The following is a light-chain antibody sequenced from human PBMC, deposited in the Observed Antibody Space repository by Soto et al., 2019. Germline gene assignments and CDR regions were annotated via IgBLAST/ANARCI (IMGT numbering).Light chain of an antibody. CDR2: KAS. Sequence: DIQMTQSPSTLSASVGDRVTITCRASQSISSWLAWYQQKPGKVPKVLIYKASSLESGVPSRFSGSGSGIEFTLTISSLQPDDFATYYCQQYNSHSGTFGQGTKVEIK. CDR3: QQYNSHSGT. CDR1: QSISSW. V-gene: IGKV1-5*03. J-gene: IGKJ1*01.